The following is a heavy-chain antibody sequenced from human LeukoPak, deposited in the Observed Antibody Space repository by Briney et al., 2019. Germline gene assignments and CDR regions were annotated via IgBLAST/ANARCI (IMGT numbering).Heavy chain of an antibody. D-gene: IGHD5/OR15-5a*01. Sequence: GGSLRLSCAASGFIFSSYSMNWVRQAPGKGLEWVSSISSSGSYIYYADSVKGRFTISRDNAKNTLYLQMNSLRAEDTALYYCARGSRAIVSTKFARGRYMDVWGKGTTVTVSS. CDR1: GFIFSSYS. V-gene: IGHV3-21*01. J-gene: IGHJ6*03. CDR2: ISSSGSYI. CDR3: ARGSRAIVSTKFARGRYMDV.